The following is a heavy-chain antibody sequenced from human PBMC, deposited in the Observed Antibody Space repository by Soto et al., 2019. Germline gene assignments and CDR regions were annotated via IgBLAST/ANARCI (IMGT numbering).Heavy chain of an antibody. V-gene: IGHV2-5*02. Sequence: QITLKESGPTMVKPTQTLTLTCSFSGFSLTTTDTGVAWLRQPPGKTLEWLALIYWDDDSRYNPSLKDRLTHTKDTSKNQVVLTMTDMDPVDTATYPCARHLAVSPSTYFDSWGQGTLVIVSS. CDR2: IYWDDDS. J-gene: IGHJ4*02. D-gene: IGHD1-26*01. CDR3: ARHLAVSPSTYFDS. CDR1: GFSLTTTDTG.